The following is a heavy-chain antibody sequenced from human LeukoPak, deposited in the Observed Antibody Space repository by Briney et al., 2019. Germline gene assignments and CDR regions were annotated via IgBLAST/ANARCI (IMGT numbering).Heavy chain of an antibody. CDR1: GFTFSKYW. CDR3: ATKQWLAPPPDS. Sequence: WGSLTLSCAASGFTFSKYWMLWVRQAQGKGLESVSRINTDGTVTTYADSVKGRFTASRDNADNTMFLQMNRVRDEDTAVYYCATKQWLAPPPDSWGQGTPVTVSS. D-gene: IGHD6-19*01. V-gene: IGHV3-74*01. CDR2: INTDGTVT. J-gene: IGHJ4*02.